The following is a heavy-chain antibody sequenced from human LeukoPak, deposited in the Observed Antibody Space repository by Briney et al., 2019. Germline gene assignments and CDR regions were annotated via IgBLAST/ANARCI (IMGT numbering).Heavy chain of an antibody. J-gene: IGHJ4*02. CDR3: AARSLEYYYDSSGYQEYFDY. CDR2: FDPEDGET. D-gene: IGHD3-22*01. Sequence: GASVKVSRKVSGYTLTELSMHWVRQAPGKGLEWMGGFDPEDGETIYAQKFQGRVTMTEDTSTDTAYMELSSLRSEDTAVYYCAARSLEYYYDSSGYQEYFDYWGQGTLVTVSS. V-gene: IGHV1-24*01. CDR1: GYTLTELS.